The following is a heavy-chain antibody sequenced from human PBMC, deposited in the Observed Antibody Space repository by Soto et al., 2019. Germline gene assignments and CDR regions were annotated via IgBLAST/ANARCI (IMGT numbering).Heavy chain of an antibody. V-gene: IGHV1-2*04. CDR1: GYSFTDYK. D-gene: IGHD4-17*01. Sequence: ASVKVSCKTSGYSFTDYKLHWVRQAPGQGLEWMGWVDPNGGGSNSAQKFQGSVTMTCDTSITTAYLDLTRLTTNDTATYFCATWVDYGDFEGFDFWGQGTLVTVS. CDR3: ATWVDYGDFEGFDF. J-gene: IGHJ4*02. CDR2: VDPNGGGS.